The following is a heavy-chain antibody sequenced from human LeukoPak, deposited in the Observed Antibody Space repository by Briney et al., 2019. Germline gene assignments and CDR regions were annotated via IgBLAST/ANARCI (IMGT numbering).Heavy chain of an antibody. V-gene: IGHV3-23*01. Sequence: PGGSLRLSCAASGFTFSSYVMYWVRQAPGKGLEWVSTLSGSGGSTYYADSVKGRFTISGDESKDTLSLQMNSLRPEDTAVYYCAKNAAGIVLMIYAPLDSWGQGTLVTVSS. CDR2: LSGSGGST. CDR1: GFTFSSYV. D-gene: IGHD2-8*01. J-gene: IGHJ4*02. CDR3: AKNAAGIVLMIYAPLDS.